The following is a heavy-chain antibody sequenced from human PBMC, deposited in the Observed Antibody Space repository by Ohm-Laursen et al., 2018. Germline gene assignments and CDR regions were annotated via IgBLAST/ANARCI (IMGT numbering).Heavy chain of an antibody. J-gene: IGHJ4*02. V-gene: IGHV3-48*03. Sequence: SLRLSCTASGFTFSNYWMHWVRQAPGKGLEWVSYISSSGSTIHYADSVKGRFTISRDNAKNSLYLQMNSLRAEDTAVYHCARDPVRGLTDYWGQGTLVTVSS. CDR2: ISSSGSTI. CDR1: GFTFSNYW. D-gene: IGHD3-16*01. CDR3: ARDPVRGLTDY.